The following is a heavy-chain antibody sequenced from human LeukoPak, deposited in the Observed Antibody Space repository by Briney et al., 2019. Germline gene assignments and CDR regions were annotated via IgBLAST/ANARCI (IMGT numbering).Heavy chain of an antibody. J-gene: IGHJ4*02. CDR2: IIPILGIA. Sequence: SVKVSCKASGGTFSSYAISWVRQAPGQGLEWMGRIIPILGIANYAQKFQGRVTITADKSTSTAYMELSSLRSEDTAVYYCARGSGSYDFDYWGQGTLVTVSS. V-gene: IGHV1-69*04. D-gene: IGHD1-26*01. CDR1: GGTFSSYA. CDR3: ARGSGSYDFDY.